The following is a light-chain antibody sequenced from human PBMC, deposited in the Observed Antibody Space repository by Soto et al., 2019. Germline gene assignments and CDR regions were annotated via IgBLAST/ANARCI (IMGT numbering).Light chain of an antibody. CDR3: ASWDDSLSGVL. CDR2: NNH. J-gene: IGLJ2*01. CDR1: SSNIGSNP. V-gene: IGLV1-44*01. Sequence: QSVLTQSPSASGTPGRRVTISCSGSSSNIGSNPVHWYQQLPGSAPKLLIHNNHQRPAGVPDRFSASKSGTSASLAIGGLQSEDEADYYCASWDDSLSGVLFGGGTKLTVL.